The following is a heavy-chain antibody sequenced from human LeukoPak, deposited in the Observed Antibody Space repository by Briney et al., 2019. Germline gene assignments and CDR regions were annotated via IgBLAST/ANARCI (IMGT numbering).Heavy chain of an antibody. CDR2: IYDSRFT. V-gene: IGHV4-31*03. CDR3: AGGFDSSKMGD. Sequence: SETLSLTCTVSGASISSGGHYWSWARQHPGQRLEWIGCIYDSRFTYYNPSLESRVTISIDSSENLLSLKLSSVTAADTAVYYCAGGFDSSKMGDWGQGTLVTVSS. J-gene: IGHJ4*02. CDR1: GASISSGGHY. D-gene: IGHD6-13*01.